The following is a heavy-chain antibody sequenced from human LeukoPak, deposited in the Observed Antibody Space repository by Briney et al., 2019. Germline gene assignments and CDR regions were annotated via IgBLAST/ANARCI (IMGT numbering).Heavy chain of an antibody. V-gene: IGHV1-2*06. Sequence: ASVKVSCKASGYTFTGYYIHWVRQAPGQGLEWMGRINPNTGGTNYAQKFQGRVTMTRDTSISTAYMELSRLTSDDTAVYYCARTYSSAWYEGIDYWGQGTLVTVSS. J-gene: IGHJ4*02. CDR2: INPNTGGT. CDR1: GYTFTGYY. CDR3: ARTYSSAWYEGIDY. D-gene: IGHD6-19*01.